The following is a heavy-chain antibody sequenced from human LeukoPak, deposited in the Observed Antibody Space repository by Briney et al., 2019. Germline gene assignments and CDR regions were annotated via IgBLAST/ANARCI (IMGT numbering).Heavy chain of an antibody. CDR2: LSDTGDST. Sequence: EGSLRLSCAASGFTLSNHPMYWVRQAPGKGLEWVSSLSDTGDSTHYADSVKGRFTISRDSARSALYLQMNSLRAEDTAVYYCAKGDCSSGSCYFDYWGQGSQATVSS. V-gene: IGHV3-23*01. CDR1: GFTLSNHP. CDR3: AKGDCSSGSCYFDY. J-gene: IGHJ4*03. D-gene: IGHD2-15*01.